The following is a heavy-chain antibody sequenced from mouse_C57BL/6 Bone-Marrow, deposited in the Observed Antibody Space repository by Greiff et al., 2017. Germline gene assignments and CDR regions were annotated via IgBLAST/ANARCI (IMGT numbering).Heavy chain of an antibody. D-gene: IGHD2-5*01. CDR3: TREKVYYSNYHWYFDV. CDR1: GYTFTDYE. J-gene: IGHJ1*03. Sequence: QVQLQQSGAELVRPGASVTLSCEASGYTFTDYEMHWVKQPPVHGLEWIGAIDPETGGTAYNQKFKGKAILTAYKSSRTAYMELRSLTSEDSAVYYCTREKVYYSNYHWYFDVWGTGTTVTVSS. V-gene: IGHV1-15*01. CDR2: IDPETGGT.